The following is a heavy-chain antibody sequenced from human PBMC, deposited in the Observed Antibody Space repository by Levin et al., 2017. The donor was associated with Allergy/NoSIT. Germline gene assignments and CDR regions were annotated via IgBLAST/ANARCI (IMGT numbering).Heavy chain of an antibody. V-gene: IGHV1-8*01. Sequence: ASVKVSCKASGYTFTSYDINWVRQATGQGLEWMGWMNPNSGNTGYAQKFQGRVTMTRNTSISTAYMELSSLRSEDTAVYYCATVPRRDCSGGSCYPSGAVDYWGQGTLVTVSS. J-gene: IGHJ4*02. CDR3: ATVPRRDCSGGSCYPSGAVDY. D-gene: IGHD2-15*01. CDR2: MNPNSGNT. CDR1: GYTFTSYD.